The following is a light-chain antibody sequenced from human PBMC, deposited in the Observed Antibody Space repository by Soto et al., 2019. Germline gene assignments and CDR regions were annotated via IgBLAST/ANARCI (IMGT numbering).Light chain of an antibody. Sequence: QSVLTQPASVSVSPGQSITISCTGTSSDVGGYNSVSWYQQHPGRAPKLMIYDVSNRPSGVSNRFSGSKSGNTASLTISGLQAEDEADYYCSSYTSSSTLVFGTGTKVTVL. CDR2: DVS. CDR1: SSDVGGYNS. J-gene: IGLJ1*01. CDR3: SSYTSSSTLV. V-gene: IGLV2-14*01.